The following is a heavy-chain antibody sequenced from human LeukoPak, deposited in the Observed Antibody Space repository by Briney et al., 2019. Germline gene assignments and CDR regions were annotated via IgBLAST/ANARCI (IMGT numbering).Heavy chain of an antibody. V-gene: IGHV6-1*01. Sequence: SQTLSLTCAISGDSVSSNTAAWNWIRQSPSRGLEWLGRTYYRSKWYYDYAVSLKSRITIYPDTSKNQFSLQLNSVTPEDTAVYYCATSTPSDWHPFDYWGQGTLVTVSS. CDR1: GDSVSSNTAA. CDR2: TYYRSKWYY. J-gene: IGHJ4*02. D-gene: IGHD6-19*01. CDR3: ATSTPSDWHPFDY.